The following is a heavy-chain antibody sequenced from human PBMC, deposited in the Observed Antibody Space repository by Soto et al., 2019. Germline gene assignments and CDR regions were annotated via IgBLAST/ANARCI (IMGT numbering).Heavy chain of an antibody. CDR3: ASHWGATVDY. D-gene: IGHD1-26*01. CDR1: GFTFSSYG. J-gene: IGHJ4*02. Sequence: PGGSLRLSCAASGFTFSSYGMHWVRQAPGKGLEWVAVISYDGSNKYYADSVKGRFTISRDNSKNTLNLQMNSLRAEDTAVYYCASHWGATVDYWGQGTLVTVSS. CDR2: ISYDGSNK. V-gene: IGHV3-30*03.